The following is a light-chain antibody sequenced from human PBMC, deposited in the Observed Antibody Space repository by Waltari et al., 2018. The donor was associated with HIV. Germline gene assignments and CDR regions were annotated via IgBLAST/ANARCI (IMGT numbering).Light chain of an antibody. CDR1: ALPKQY. V-gene: IGLV3-25*03. CDR2: KDS. J-gene: IGLJ3*02. Sequence: SYELTQPPSVSVSPGQTARITCSGDALPKQYAYWYQQKAGEAPVLVIYKDSERPSGIPERFSGSSAGTTVTLTISGFQAEDEADYSCESADSSLWVFGGGTKLTVL. CDR3: ESADSSLWV.